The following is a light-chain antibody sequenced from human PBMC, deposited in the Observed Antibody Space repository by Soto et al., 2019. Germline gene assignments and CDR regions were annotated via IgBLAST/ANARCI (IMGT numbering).Light chain of an antibody. CDR2: AAS. Sequence: EVVMTQSPASLSVSPGERATLSCRASQSVSVNLAWYQQKPGQAPRLLILAASARATGIPPRFSGSGSGTEFNLTISSLQSEDFAVYYCQQYDDWPSNTFGQGTKLQIK. CDR3: QQYDDWPSNT. CDR1: QSVSVN. V-gene: IGKV3-15*01. J-gene: IGKJ2*01.